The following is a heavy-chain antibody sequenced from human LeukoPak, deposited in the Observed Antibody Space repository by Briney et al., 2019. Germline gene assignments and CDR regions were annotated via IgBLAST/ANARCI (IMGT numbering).Heavy chain of an antibody. CDR2: ISGSGGST. Sequence: GGSLRLSCAASGFTFSSYAMRWVRQAPGKGLEWVSGISGSGGSTYYADSVKGRFTISRDNSKNTLYLQMNSLRAEDTAVYYCAREGRCGGDCYYDYWGQGTLVTVSS. V-gene: IGHV3-23*01. J-gene: IGHJ4*02. D-gene: IGHD2-21*02. CDR1: GFTFSSYA. CDR3: AREGRCGGDCYYDY.